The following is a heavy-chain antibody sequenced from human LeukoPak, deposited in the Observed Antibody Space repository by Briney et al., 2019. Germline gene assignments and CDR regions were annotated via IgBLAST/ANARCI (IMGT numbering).Heavy chain of an antibody. CDR1: GFTFSSYS. CDR3: ARDSVTVTTPYFDY. Sequence: PGGSLRLSCAASGFTFSSYSMNWVRQAPGKGLEWVSSISSSSSYIYYADSVKGRFTISRDNAKNSLYLQMNSLRAGDTAVYYCARDSVTVTTPYFDYWGQGTLVTVPS. CDR2: ISSSSSYI. V-gene: IGHV3-21*01. J-gene: IGHJ4*02. D-gene: IGHD4-17*01.